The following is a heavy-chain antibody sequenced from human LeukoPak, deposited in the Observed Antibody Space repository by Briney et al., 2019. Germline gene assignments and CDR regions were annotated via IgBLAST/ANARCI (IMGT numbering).Heavy chain of an antibody. Sequence: PGGSLRLSCAASGFTFSSYSMNWVRQAPGKGLEWVSSIRSSSSYIYYADSVKGRFTISRDNAKNSLYLQMNSLRAEDTAVYYCARDLRGYSYGTAYYYGMDVWGQGTTVTVSS. J-gene: IGHJ6*02. V-gene: IGHV3-21*01. CDR1: GFTFSSYS. CDR3: ARDLRGYSYGTAYYYGMDV. D-gene: IGHD5-18*01. CDR2: IRSSSSYI.